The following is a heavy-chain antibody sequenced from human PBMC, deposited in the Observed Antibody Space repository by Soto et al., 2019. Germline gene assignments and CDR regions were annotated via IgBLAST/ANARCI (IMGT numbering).Heavy chain of an antibody. J-gene: IGHJ4*02. V-gene: IGHV3-33*01. CDR1: GFTFSSYG. CDR3: ARDKTTGDFDY. D-gene: IGHD1-26*01. Sequence: QVQLVESGGGVVQPGRSLRLSCAASGFTFSSYGMHGVRQAPGKGLEWVAVIWYDGSKKYYADSVKGRFTISRDNSKNTLYLQMNSLRAEDTAVYYCARDKTTGDFDYWGQGTLVTVSS. CDR2: IWYDGSKK.